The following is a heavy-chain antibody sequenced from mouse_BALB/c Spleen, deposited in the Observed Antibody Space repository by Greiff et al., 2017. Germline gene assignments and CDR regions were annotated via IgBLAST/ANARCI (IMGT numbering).Heavy chain of an antibody. V-gene: IGHV5-6-3*01. CDR1: GFTFSSYG. J-gene: IGHJ2*01. D-gene: IGHD1-2*01. CDR3: ARYYGYGYFDY. Sequence: DVKLVESGGGLVQPGGSLKLSCAASGFTFSSYGMSWVRQTPDKRLELVATINSNGGSTYYPDSVKGRFTISRDNAKNTLYLQMSSLKSEDTAMYYCARYYGYGYFDYWGQGTTLTVSS. CDR2: INSNGGST.